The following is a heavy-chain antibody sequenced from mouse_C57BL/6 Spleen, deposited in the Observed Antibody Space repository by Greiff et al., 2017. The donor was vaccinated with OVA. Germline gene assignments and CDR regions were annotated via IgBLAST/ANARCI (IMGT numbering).Heavy chain of an antibody. D-gene: IGHD2-1*01. CDR1: GYSITSGYY. J-gene: IGHJ4*01. CDR2: ISYDGSN. Sequence: EVQLVESGPGLVKPSQSLSLTCSVTGYSITSGYYWNWIRQFPGNKLEWMGYISYDGSNNYNPSLKNRISITRDTSKNQFFLKLNSVTTEDTATYYCARDLIYYGNSYAMDYWGQGTSVTVSS. CDR3: ARDLIYYGNSYAMDY. V-gene: IGHV3-6*01.